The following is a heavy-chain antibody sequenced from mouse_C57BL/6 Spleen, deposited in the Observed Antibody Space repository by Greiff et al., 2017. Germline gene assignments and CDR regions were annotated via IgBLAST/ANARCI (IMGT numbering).Heavy chain of an antibody. CDR3: ARDDGYYGAWFAY. V-gene: IGHV1-54*01. CDR1: GYAFTNYL. CDR2: INPGSGGT. Sequence: QVQLKQSGAELVRPGTSVKVSCKASGYAFTNYLIEWVKQRPGQGLEWIGVINPGSGGTNYNEKFKGKATLTADKSSSTAYMQLSSLTSEDSAVYFCARDDGYYGAWFAYWGQGTLVTVSA. D-gene: IGHD2-3*01. J-gene: IGHJ3*01.